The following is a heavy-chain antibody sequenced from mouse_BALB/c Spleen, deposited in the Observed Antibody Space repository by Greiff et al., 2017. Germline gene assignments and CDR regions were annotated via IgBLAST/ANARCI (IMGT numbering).Heavy chain of an antibody. J-gene: IGHJ4*01. V-gene: IGHV2-9*02. D-gene: IGHD1-1*01. CDR3: AREGVLRGFAMDD. Sequence: VQLQESGPGLVAPSQSLSITCTVSGFSLTSYGVHWVRQPPGKGLEWLGVIWAGGSTNYSSALMSRLSISKDNSMGQVFLKMNRLQTGDTSMYSCAREGVLRGFAMDDWGQGTSVTVSS. CDR2: IWAGGST. CDR1: GFSLTSYG.